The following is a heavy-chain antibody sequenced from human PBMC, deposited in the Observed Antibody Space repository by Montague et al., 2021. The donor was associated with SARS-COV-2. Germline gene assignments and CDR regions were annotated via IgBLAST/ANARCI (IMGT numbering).Heavy chain of an antibody. V-gene: IGHV4-39*01. CDR2: MYSSGTT. J-gene: IGHJ4*02. D-gene: IGHD6-19*01. CDR1: GGSISSTSFF. CDR3: ARSTSGWFIY. Sequence: SETLSLTCSASGGSISSTSFFWTWIRLPPGKGLEWVGSMYSSGTTYYNPSLKSRVTISGDTSRNQLSVRLSSVTAADTAVYYCARSTSGWFIYWGQGTLVTVSS.